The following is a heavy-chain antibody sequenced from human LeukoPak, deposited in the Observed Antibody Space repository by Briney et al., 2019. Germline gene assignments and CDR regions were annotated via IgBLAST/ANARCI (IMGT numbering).Heavy chain of an antibody. D-gene: IGHD1-26*01. CDR3: AKDASGSYSPDY. V-gene: IGHV3-23*01. CDR1: GFTFSTNA. Sequence: GGSLRLSCAASGFTFSTNAMNWVRQAPGKGLEWVSIISGSGGSTYYADAVKGRFTISRDNSKSTLYLQMNSLRAEDTALYSSAKDASGSYSPDYWGQGTLVTVSS. J-gene: IGHJ4*02. CDR2: ISGSGGST.